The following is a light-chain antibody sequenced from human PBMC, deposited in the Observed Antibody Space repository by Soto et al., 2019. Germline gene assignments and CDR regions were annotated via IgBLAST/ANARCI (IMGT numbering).Light chain of an antibody. Sequence: QSALTQPASVSGSPGQSITISCTGTSSDVGGYNYVSWYQQHPGRAPKLIIYDVTNRPSGISNRFSGSKSGNTASLTISGLQTEDEAHYYCISFTSRHIYVFGTGTKVTVL. CDR1: SSDVGGYNY. CDR2: DVT. CDR3: ISFTSRHIYV. J-gene: IGLJ1*01. V-gene: IGLV2-14*03.